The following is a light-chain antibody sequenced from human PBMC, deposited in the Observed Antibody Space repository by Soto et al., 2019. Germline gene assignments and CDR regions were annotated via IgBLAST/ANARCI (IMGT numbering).Light chain of an antibody. CDR2: DVS. J-gene: IGLJ1*01. CDR1: SSDVGGYNY. V-gene: IGLV2-11*01. Sequence: QSVLTQPRSVSGSPGQSVTISCTGTSSDVGGYNYVPWYQQHPGKAPKLMIYDVSKRPSGVPDRSSGSKSGNTASLTISGLQAEDEADYYCCSYAGSYKVFGTGTKVTV. CDR3: CSYAGSYKV.